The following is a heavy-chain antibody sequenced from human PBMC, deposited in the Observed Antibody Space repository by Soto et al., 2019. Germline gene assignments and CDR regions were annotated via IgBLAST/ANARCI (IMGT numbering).Heavy chain of an antibody. V-gene: IGHV1-69*01. CDR3: SRDLYYGSGSYSPYGMDV. Sequence: QVQLVQSGAEVKKPGSSVKVSCKTSGVSFNNNGIGWVRQAPGHGLEWMGGVSPPFRTSNYARKFQGRISITADESKGTVNMGLSSLTAEDTAQYYCSRDLYYGSGSYSPYGMDVWGQGTTVTVSS. CDR2: VSPPFRTS. CDR1: GVSFNNNG. J-gene: IGHJ6*02. D-gene: IGHD3-10*01.